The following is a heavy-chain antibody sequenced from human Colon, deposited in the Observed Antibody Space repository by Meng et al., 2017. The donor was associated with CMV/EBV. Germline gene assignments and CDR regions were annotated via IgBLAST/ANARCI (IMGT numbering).Heavy chain of an antibody. Sequence: GESLKISCAASGFTFSSYAMHWVRQAPGKGLEWVAGISHDGSNRFYADSVKGRLTISRDNSKNTLFLQMNSLRAEGTAVYYCARDQDYGSGSCFDNWGQGTLVTVSS. CDR3: ARDQDYGSGSCFDN. V-gene: IGHV3-30*04. CDR2: ISHDGSNR. CDR1: GFTFSSYA. J-gene: IGHJ4*02. D-gene: IGHD3-10*01.